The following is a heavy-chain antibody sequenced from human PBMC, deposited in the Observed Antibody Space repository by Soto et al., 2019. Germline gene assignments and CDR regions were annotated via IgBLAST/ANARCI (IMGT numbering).Heavy chain of an antibody. J-gene: IGHJ3*01. D-gene: IGHD4-4*01. CDR1: GGTFSSYA. V-gene: IGHV1-69*18. Sequence: QVQLVQSGAEVKKPGSSVTVSCKASGGTFSSYAISWVRQAPGQGLEWMGRIIPFIGTANYAQKFQGRVTITADESTSTAYMELTSLRSEDTAXXXXXXXXMTTVPASXXXXXXXWG. CDR3: XXXXMTTVPASXXXXXXX. CDR2: IIPFIGTA.